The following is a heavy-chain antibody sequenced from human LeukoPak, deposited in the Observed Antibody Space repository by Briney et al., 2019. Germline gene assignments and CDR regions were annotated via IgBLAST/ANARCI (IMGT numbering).Heavy chain of an antibody. J-gene: IGHJ4*02. Sequence: PSETLSLTCSDSGYSIGSGYYWGWIRQPPGKGLEWIGSLYHSGSTYYNPSLKSRVTISVDTSKNQFSLKLNSVTAADTAVYYCARRGPRNSSGPNYFDYWGQGTLVTVSS. CDR3: ARRGPRNSSGPNYFDY. CDR2: LYHSGST. CDR1: GYSIGSGYY. V-gene: IGHV4-38-2*02. D-gene: IGHD3-22*01.